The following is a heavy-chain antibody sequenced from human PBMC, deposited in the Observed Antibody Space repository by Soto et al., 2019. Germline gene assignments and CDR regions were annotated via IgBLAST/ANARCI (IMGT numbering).Heavy chain of an antibody. D-gene: IGHD1-26*01. CDR1: GNTFTYRY. Sequence: QMQLVQSGAEVKKTGSSVTVSCKALGNTFTYRYLHWVRQAPGQALEWMGWITPFGGDVHYAQKFQERVTITSDRSINTAYMQMSSLRSEDTAMYFCAGGGAGSGPFTWELPDHWGQGTLVTVSS. CDR2: ITPFGGDV. V-gene: IGHV1-45*02. CDR3: AGGGAGSGPFTWELPDH. J-gene: IGHJ4*02.